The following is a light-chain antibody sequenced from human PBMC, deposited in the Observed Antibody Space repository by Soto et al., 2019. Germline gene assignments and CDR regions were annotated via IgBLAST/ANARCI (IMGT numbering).Light chain of an antibody. CDR3: QHYVTSLTT. V-gene: IGKV3-20*01. CDR1: QTVTSNY. Sequence: EIVLTQSPGTLSLSPGERATLSCGASQTVTSNYLAWYQQKPGQAPRLLIFGASIRVTGIPDRFIGSGSGPGFTLTISRLEPEDFAVYYCQHYVTSLTTFGQGTKVEVK. CDR2: GAS. J-gene: IGKJ1*01.